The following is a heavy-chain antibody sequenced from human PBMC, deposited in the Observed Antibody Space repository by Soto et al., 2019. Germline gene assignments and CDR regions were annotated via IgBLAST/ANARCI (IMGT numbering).Heavy chain of an antibody. CDR3: VRVDSARDYNWFDP. J-gene: IGHJ5*02. CDR2: IYHSGSA. CDR1: GFSIRSPFW. D-gene: IGHD3-10*01. V-gene: IGHV4-4*02. Sequence: QVQLQESGPGLVKPSGTLSLTCAVSGFSIRSPFWWTWVRQPPGKGLEWIGEIYHSGSANYNPSLKSRVTFLLDMSNNHVSLKLRSVTAADTAVYYCVRVDSARDYNWFDPWGQGTLVTVSS.